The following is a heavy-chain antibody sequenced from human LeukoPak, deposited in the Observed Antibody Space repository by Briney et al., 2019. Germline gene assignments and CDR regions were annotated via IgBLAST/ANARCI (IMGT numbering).Heavy chain of an antibody. CDR3: AKDSDYYGSGSSVDY. CDR1: GFTFSNYD. CDR2: ISGSGGST. D-gene: IGHD3-10*01. J-gene: IGHJ4*02. Sequence: GGSLRLSCAASGFTFSNYDMSWVRQAPGKGLEWVSIISGSGGSTYVADSVKGRFTFSRDNSKNTLYLQMNSLRAEDTAVYYCAKDSDYYGSGSSVDYWGQGTLVTVSS. V-gene: IGHV3-23*01.